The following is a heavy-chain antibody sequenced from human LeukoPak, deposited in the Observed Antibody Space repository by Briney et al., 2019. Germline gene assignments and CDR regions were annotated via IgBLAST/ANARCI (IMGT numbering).Heavy chain of an antibody. D-gene: IGHD3-9*01. CDR1: GYSFTSYW. CDR3: ARPIFANDNYYYYYGMDV. V-gene: IGHV5-51*01. Sequence: GESLQISCKGSGYSFTSYWIGWVRPMPGKGLEWMGIIYPGDSDTRYSPSFQGQVTISADKSISTAYLQWSSLKASDTAMYYCARPIFANDNYYYYYGMDVWGQGTTVTVSS. CDR2: IYPGDSDT. J-gene: IGHJ6*02.